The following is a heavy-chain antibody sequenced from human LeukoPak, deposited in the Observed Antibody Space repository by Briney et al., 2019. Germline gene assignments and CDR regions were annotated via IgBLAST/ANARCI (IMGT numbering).Heavy chain of an antibody. Sequence: SETLSLTCTVTGGSISSYYWSWIRQPAGKGLEWIGRIYTSRSTNYNPSLKSRVTMSVDTSKNQFSLKLSSVTAADSAVYYCARDSGSRKFDYWGQGTLVTVSP. V-gene: IGHV4-4*07. CDR2: IYTSRST. J-gene: IGHJ4*02. D-gene: IGHD1-26*01. CDR3: ARDSGSRKFDY. CDR1: GGSISSYY.